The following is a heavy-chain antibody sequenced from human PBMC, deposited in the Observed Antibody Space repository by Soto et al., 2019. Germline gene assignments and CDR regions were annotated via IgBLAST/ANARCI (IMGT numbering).Heavy chain of an antibody. CDR1: GGSISNDNYY. CDR3: ATHHMVAADMYFDY. V-gene: IGHV4-31*03. J-gene: IGHJ4*02. D-gene: IGHD3-10*01. CDR2: IYDNDST. Sequence: QVQLQESGPGLVKPSQTLSLTCTVSGGSISNDNYYWSWIRQHPGKGLEWIGYIYDNDSTYYNPSLKSRVTMSVDMSRNQVSLKLSSVAAADTDVYYCATHHMVAADMYFDYWGQGTLVTVSS.